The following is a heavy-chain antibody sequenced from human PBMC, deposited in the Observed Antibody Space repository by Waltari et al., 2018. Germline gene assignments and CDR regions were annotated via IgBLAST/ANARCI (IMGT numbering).Heavy chain of an antibody. V-gene: IGHV1-3*01. CDR1: GYTFTSYA. D-gene: IGHD6-6*01. CDR2: INAGNGNT. Sequence: QVQLVQSGAEVKKPGASVKVSCKASGYTFTSYAMHWVRQAPGQRLEWMGWINAGNGNTKYSQKFQGRVTITRDTSASTAYMELSSLRSEDTAVYYCARDFKQLGLSSYYYYYYGMDVWGQGTTVTVSS. CDR3: ARDFKQLGLSSYYYYYYGMDV. J-gene: IGHJ6*02.